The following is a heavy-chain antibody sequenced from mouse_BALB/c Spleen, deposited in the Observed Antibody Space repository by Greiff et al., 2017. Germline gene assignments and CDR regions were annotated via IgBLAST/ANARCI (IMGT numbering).Heavy chain of an antibody. V-gene: IGHV2-9*02. Sequence: QVQLKESGPGLVAPSQSLSITCTVSGFSLTSYGVHWVRQPPGKGLEWLGVIWAGGSTNYNSALMSRLSISKDNSKSQVFLKMNSLQTDDTAMYYCAREDDLLWLRKDAMDYWGQGTSVTVSS. CDR2: IWAGGST. D-gene: IGHD2-2*01. J-gene: IGHJ4*01. CDR1: GFSLTSYG. CDR3: AREDDLLWLRKDAMDY.